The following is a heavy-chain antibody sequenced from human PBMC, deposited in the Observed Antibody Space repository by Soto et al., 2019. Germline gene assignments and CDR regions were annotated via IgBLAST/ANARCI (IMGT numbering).Heavy chain of an antibody. Sequence: SETLSLTCAVYGGSFDGYYWTWIRQPPGTGLEWIGEINHSGSTNYNPSLKSRVTISVDTSKNQFSLKLTAVTAADRAFYCCAFRSRGLGRKYWGKGT. V-gene: IGHV4-34*01. J-gene: IGHJ4*02. CDR3: AFRSRGLGRKY. CDR1: GGSFDGYY. D-gene: IGHD6-13*01. CDR2: INHSGST.